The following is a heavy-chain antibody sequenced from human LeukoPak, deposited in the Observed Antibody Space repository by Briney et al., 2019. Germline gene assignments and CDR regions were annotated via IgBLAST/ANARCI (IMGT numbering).Heavy chain of an antibody. CDR2: IYYSGST. CDR3: ARVADSSGYYTDFDY. D-gene: IGHD3-22*01. V-gene: IGHV4-59*12. Sequence: SETLSLTCTVSGGSISSYYWSWIRQPPGKGLEWIGYIYYSGSTNYNPSLKSRVTISVDTSKNQFSLKLSSVTAADTAVYYCARVADSSGYYTDFDYWGQGTLVTVSS. J-gene: IGHJ4*02. CDR1: GGSISSYY.